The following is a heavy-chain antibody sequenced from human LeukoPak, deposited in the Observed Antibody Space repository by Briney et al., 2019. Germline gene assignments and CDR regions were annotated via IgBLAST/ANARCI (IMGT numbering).Heavy chain of an antibody. V-gene: IGHV3-74*01. J-gene: IGHJ4*02. CDR1: GFTFSSYW. CDR3: ATSRTFDY. Sequence: PGGSLRLSCAASGFTFSSYWIHWVRQPPGKGLVWVSRTNSDGNSTRYADSVKGRFTISRDNAKNTLYLQMNSLRAEDTAVYYCATSRTFDYWGQGTLVTVSS. CDR2: TNSDGNST.